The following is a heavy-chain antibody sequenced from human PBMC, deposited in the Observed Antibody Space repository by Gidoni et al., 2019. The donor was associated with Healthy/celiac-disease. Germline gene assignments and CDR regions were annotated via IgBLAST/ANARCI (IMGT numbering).Heavy chain of an antibody. CDR1: GGSISSGGYS. V-gene: IGHV4-30-2*01. J-gene: IGHJ3*02. CDR3: ARGMVGYDFWSGYYERFDAFDI. Sequence: QLQLQESGSGLVKPSQTLSLTCAVSGGSISSGGYSWSWLRQPPGKGLEWIGYIYHSGSTYYNPSLKSRVTISVDRSKNQFSLKLSSVTAADTAVYYCARGMVGYDFWSGYYERFDAFDIWGQGTMVTVSS. D-gene: IGHD3-3*01. CDR2: IYHSGST.